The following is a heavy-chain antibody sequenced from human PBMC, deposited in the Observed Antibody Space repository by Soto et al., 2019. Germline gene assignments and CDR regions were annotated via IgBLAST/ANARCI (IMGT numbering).Heavy chain of an antibody. CDR1: GFTFSSYG. V-gene: IGHV3-33*01. Sequence: QVQLVESGGGVVQPGRSLRLSCAASGFTFSSYGMHWVRQAPGKGLEWVAVIWYDGSNKYYADSVKGRFTISRDNSKNTLYLQMNSLRAEDTAVYYCARDGTIFGVVISYFDYWGQGNLVTVSS. D-gene: IGHD3-3*01. CDR2: IWYDGSNK. CDR3: ARDGTIFGVVISYFDY. J-gene: IGHJ4*02.